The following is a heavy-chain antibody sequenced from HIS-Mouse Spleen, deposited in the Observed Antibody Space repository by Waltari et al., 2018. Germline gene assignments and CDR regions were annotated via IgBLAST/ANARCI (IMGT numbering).Heavy chain of an antibody. Sequence: QLQLQESGPGLVTPSETLSLPCPASGGSIRSSSYYWGWIRQPPGKGPEWIGGIYYSGSTYYNPSLKSRVTISVDTSKNQFSLKLSSVTAADTAVYYCAREIPYSSSWYDWYFDLWGRGTLVTVSS. D-gene: IGHD6-13*01. CDR1: GGSIRSSSYY. V-gene: IGHV4-39*07. CDR3: AREIPYSSSWYDWYFDL. CDR2: IYYSGST. J-gene: IGHJ2*01.